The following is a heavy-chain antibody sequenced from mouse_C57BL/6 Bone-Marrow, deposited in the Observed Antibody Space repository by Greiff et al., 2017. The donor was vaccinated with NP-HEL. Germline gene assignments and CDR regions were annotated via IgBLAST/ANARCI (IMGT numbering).Heavy chain of an antibody. CDR2: ISSGGSYT. CDR1: GFTFSSYG. CDR3: ARGGWLLLFDY. D-gene: IGHD2-3*01. J-gene: IGHJ2*01. V-gene: IGHV5-6*01. Sequence: EVKLVESGGDLVKPGGSLKLSCAASGFTFSSYGMSWVRQTPDKRLEWVATISSGGSYTYYPDSVKGRFTISRDNAKNTLYLQMSSLKSEDTAMYYCARGGWLLLFDYWGQGTTLTVSS.